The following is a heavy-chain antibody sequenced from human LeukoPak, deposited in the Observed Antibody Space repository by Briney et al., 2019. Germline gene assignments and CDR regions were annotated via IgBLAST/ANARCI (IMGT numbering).Heavy chain of an antibody. CDR3: ARARDGSGSYEDY. D-gene: IGHD3-10*01. J-gene: IGHJ4*02. V-gene: IGHV3-33*01. CDR1: GFTFSSYG. CDR2: IWYDGSNK. Sequence: PGGSLRLSCAASGFTFSSYGMHWVSQAPGKGLEWVAVIWYDGSNKYYADSVKGRFTISRDNSKNTLYLQMNSLRAEDTAVYYCARARDGSGSYEDYWGQGTLVTVSS.